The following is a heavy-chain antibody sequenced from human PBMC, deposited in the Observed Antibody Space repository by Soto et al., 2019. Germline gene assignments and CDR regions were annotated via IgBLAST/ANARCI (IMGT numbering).Heavy chain of an antibody. D-gene: IGHD6-13*01. V-gene: IGHV3-23*01. Sequence: QPGGSLRLSCAASGFTFSDYAIIWIRQVPGKGLQWVSGLYGSGGGVHYADSVKGRFTISRDDSAYSAYLQMNNLRVEDTAVYYCARDDVPFDGSWLAHDWGQGTVVTVSS. CDR1: GFTFSDYA. CDR3: ARDDVPFDGSWLAHD. J-gene: IGHJ4*02. CDR2: LYGSGGGV.